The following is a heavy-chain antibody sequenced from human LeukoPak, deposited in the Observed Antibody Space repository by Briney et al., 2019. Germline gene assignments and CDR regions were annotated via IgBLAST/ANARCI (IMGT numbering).Heavy chain of an antibody. J-gene: IGHJ4*02. CDR2: IYSNGVT. CDR3: ARDIYKQLLPD. V-gene: IGHV4-4*07. CDR1: GGSILYYY. D-gene: IGHD2-15*01. Sequence: PSETLSLTCTVSGGSILYYYWSWIRQSAGKGLEWVGRIYSNGVTNYKPSLQSRVTMSLDTSKNQFSLQLSSVTAADTAVYYCARDIYKQLLPDWGQGTLVTVSS.